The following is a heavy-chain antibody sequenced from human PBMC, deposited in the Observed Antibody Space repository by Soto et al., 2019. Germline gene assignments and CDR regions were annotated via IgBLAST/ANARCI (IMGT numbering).Heavy chain of an antibody. CDR3: ARGYDFWSGYYYYYYMDV. CDR1: GGSFSGYY. Sequence: SETLSLTCAVYGGSFSGYYWSWIRQPPGKGLEWIGEINHSGSTNYNPSLKSRVTISVDTSKNQFSLKLSSVTAADTAVYYCARGYDFWSGYYYYYYMDVWGKGTTVTVSS. D-gene: IGHD3-3*01. V-gene: IGHV4-34*01. J-gene: IGHJ6*03. CDR2: INHSGST.